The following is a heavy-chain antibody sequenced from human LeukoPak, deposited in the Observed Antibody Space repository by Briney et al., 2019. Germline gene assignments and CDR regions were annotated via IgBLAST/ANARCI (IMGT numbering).Heavy chain of an antibody. J-gene: IGHJ5*02. CDR1: GYTSTSYG. D-gene: IGHD1-26*01. CDR2: ISAYNGNT. CDR3: ARLIVGATRWFDP. Sequence: ASVKVSCKASGYTSTSYGISWVRQAPGQGLEWVGWISAYNGNTNYAQKLQGRVTMTTDTSTSTAYMELRSLRSDDTAVYYCARLIVGATRWFDPWGQGTLVTVSS. V-gene: IGHV1-18*01.